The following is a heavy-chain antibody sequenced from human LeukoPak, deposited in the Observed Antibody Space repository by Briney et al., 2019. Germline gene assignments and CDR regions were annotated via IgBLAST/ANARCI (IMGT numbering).Heavy chain of an antibody. V-gene: IGHV3-21*01. J-gene: IGHJ3*02. Sequence: GGSLRLSCAASGFTFSSYSMNWVRQAPGKGLEWVSSISSSSSYIYYADSVKGRFTISRDNAKNSLYLQMNSLRAEDTAVYYCARAGGIGAFDIWGQGTMVTVSS. CDR3: ARAGGIGAFDI. CDR2: ISSSSSYI. D-gene: IGHD2-15*01. CDR1: GFTFSSYS.